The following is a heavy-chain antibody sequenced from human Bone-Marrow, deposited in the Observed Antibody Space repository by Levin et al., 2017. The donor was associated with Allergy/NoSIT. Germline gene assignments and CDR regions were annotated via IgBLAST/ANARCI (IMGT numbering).Heavy chain of an antibody. CDR2: ISWNSDYI. Sequence: GGSLRLSCAASGFTFDVYSMHWVRQAPGKGLEWVSSISWNSDYIGYADSVKGRFTISRDNAKNSLNLQMSSLRAEDTAVYYCARGIIGDVRVAHKEAFDIWGQGTMVTVSS. CDR3: ARGIIGDVRVAHKEAFDI. V-gene: IGHV3-9*01. CDR1: GFTFDVYS. J-gene: IGHJ3*02. D-gene: IGHD2/OR15-2a*01.